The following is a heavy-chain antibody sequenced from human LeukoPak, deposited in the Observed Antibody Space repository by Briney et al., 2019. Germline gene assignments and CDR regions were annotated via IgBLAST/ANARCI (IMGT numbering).Heavy chain of an antibody. CDR2: ISWNSGSI. Sequence: GGSLRLSCVASGFTFSSRDWMTWVRQAPGKGLEWVSGISWNSGSIGYADSVKGRFTISRDNAKNSLYLQMNSLRTEDMALYYCAKDLGSSSYFFDYWGQGTLVTVSS. J-gene: IGHJ4*02. V-gene: IGHV3-9*03. CDR1: GFTFSSRDW. D-gene: IGHD3-22*01. CDR3: AKDLGSSSYFFDY.